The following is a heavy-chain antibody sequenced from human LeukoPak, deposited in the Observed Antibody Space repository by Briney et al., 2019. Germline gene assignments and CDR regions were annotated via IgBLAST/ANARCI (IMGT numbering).Heavy chain of an antibody. V-gene: IGHV3-15*01. Sequence: GGSLRLSCAASGFTFSNAWMSWVRQAPGKGLEWVGRIKSKTDGGTTDYAAPVKGRFTISRDDSKNTVYLQMNGLKTEDTAVYYCTTEGGYDGEYFDYWGQGTLVTVSS. CDR1: GFTFSNAW. CDR2: IKSKTDGGTT. J-gene: IGHJ4*02. D-gene: IGHD5-12*01. CDR3: TTEGGYDGEYFDY.